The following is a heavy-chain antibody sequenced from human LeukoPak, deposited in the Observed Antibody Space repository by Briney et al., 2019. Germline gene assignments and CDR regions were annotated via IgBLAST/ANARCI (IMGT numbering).Heavy chain of an antibody. CDR2: IYSGGRT. D-gene: IGHD2-2*01. Sequence: GGSLRLSCAASGFTVSSTYMNWVRQAPGKGLEWVSVIYSGGRTYYGDSVQGRFTIARDRSKNTTYLQMNSLRTEDTAVYYCAREGTSASSYDYWGQGTLVTVSS. CDR3: AREGTSASSYDY. J-gene: IGHJ4*02. V-gene: IGHV3-53*01. CDR1: GFTVSSTY.